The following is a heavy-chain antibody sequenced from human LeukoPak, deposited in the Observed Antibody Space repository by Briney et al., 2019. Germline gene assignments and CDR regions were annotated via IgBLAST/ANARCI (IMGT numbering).Heavy chain of an antibody. CDR2: ITPILGTA. CDR3: AREGGITVFGVAQPGGAFDI. CDR1: GYTFTSYG. J-gene: IGHJ3*02. V-gene: IGHV1-69*05. Sequence: WASVKVSCKASGYTFTSYGISWVRQAPGQGLEWMGGITPILGTAKYAQKVQGRVTMSTDESTSTAYMELSSLRSEDTAVYYCAREGGITVFGVAQPGGAFDIWGQGTMVTVSS. D-gene: IGHD3-3*01.